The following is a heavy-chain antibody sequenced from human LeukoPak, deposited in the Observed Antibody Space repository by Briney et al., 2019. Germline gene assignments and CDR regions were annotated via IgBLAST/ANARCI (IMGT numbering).Heavy chain of an antibody. Sequence: PSETQSLTCAVSGYSISSGYYWGWIRQPPGKGLEWIGSIFHSGSTYYNPSLKSRVTISVDTSKNQFSLKLSSVTAADTAVYYCARDPVGDYGDYWGQGTLVTVSS. CDR2: IFHSGST. D-gene: IGHD4-17*01. V-gene: IGHV4-38-2*02. J-gene: IGHJ4*02. CDR3: ARDPVGDYGDY. CDR1: GYSISSGYY.